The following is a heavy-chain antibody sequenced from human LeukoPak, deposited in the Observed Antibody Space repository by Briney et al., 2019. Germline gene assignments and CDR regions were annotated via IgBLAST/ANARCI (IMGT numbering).Heavy chain of an antibody. D-gene: IGHD6-19*01. J-gene: IGHJ4*02. CDR1: RFTFSSYA. CDR3: ARGVLARGSSGWYFDY. CDR2: ISSNGGST. V-gene: IGHV3-64*01. Sequence: PGGSLRLSCAASRFTFSSYAMHWVRQAPGKGLEYDSAISSNGGSTYYANSVKGRFTISRDNSKNTLYLQMGSLRAEDMAVYYCARGVLARGSSGWYFDYWGQGTLVTVSS.